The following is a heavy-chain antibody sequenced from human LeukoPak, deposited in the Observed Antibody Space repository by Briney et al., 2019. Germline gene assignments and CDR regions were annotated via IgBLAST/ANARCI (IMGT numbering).Heavy chain of an antibody. D-gene: IGHD1-26*01. CDR3: AGGSYSMFN. Sequence: PSETLSLTCAVYGGSFSGYYWSWIRQPPGKGLEWIGEINHSGSTNYNPSLKSRVTISVDTSKNQFSLKLSTVTAADTAVYYCAGGSYSMFNWGQGTLVTVSS. CDR1: GGSFSGYY. CDR2: INHSGST. V-gene: IGHV4-34*01. J-gene: IGHJ4*02.